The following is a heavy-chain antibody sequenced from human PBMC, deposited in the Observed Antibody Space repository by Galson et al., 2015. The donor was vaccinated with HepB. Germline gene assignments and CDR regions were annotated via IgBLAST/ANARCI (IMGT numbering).Heavy chain of an antibody. CDR2: INPSGGST. CDR1: GYTFTTYY. Sequence: SVKVSCKASGYTFTTYYIHWVRQAPGQGLEWMGMINPSGGSTTYAQKFQGRDTMTRDTSTSTVYMELSSLRSEDTAVYFCARDLFGYIGFWGQGTLVTVSS. D-gene: IGHD5-24*01. CDR3: ARDLFGYIGF. V-gene: IGHV1-46*01. J-gene: IGHJ4*02.